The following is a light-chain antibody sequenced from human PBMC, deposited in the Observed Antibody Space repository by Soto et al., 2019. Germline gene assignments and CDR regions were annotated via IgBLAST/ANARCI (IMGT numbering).Light chain of an antibody. Sequence: QAVVTQEPSLTVSPGGTVTLTCASSTGAVTSGYYPNWFQQKPGQAPRALIYSTSNKQSWTPARFSGSLLGGKAALTLSGVQPEDEAEYYCLLCDGAAPVFGGGTKLTVL. CDR2: STS. CDR3: LLCDGAAPV. V-gene: IGLV7-43*01. CDR1: TGAVTSGYY. J-gene: IGLJ3*02.